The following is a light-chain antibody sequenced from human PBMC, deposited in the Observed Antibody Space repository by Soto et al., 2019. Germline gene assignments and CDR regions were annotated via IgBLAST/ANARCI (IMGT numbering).Light chain of an antibody. Sequence: DIQMTQSPSTLSASVGDRVTITCRASQSISSWLAWYQQKPGKAPKLLIYKASSLESGVTSRFSGSGSGTEFTRTISMLQADDFATYYCQHYNDARCTSGQGTKLEIK. CDR3: QHYNDARCT. V-gene: IGKV1-5*03. J-gene: IGKJ2*02. CDR1: QSISSW. CDR2: KAS.